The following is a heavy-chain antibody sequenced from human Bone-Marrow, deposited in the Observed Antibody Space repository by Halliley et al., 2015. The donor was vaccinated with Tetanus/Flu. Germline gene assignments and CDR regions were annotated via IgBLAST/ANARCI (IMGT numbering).Heavy chain of an antibody. CDR3: GGGKNLLGSYYFDY. Sequence: LRLSCTVSGASTSTSTYYWGWIRQPPGKGLEWIGSIYYGGNTYYDPSLKSRFTISVDTSKNQFSLNLNSVTAADTAVYYCGGGKNLLGSYYFDYWGQGTLVTVSS. V-gene: IGHV4-39*01. CDR1: GASTSTSTYY. CDR2: IYYGGNT. D-gene: IGHD3-16*01. J-gene: IGHJ4*02.